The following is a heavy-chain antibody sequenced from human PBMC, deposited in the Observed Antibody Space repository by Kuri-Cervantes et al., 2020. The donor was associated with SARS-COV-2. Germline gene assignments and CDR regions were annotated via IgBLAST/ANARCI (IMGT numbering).Heavy chain of an antibody. D-gene: IGHD6-13*01. CDR2: ISAYNGNT. J-gene: IGHJ4*02. V-gene: IGHV1-18*01. Sequence: ASVKVSCKASGYTFTSYGISWARQAPGQGLEWMGWISAYNGNTNYAQKLQGRVTMTTDTSTSTAYMELRSLRSDDTAVYYCARGREQQLVNAPYYFDYWGQGTLVTVSS. CDR1: GYTFTSYG. CDR3: ARGREQQLVNAPYYFDY.